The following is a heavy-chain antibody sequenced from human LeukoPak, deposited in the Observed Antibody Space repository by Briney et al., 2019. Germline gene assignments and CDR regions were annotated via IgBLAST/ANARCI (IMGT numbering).Heavy chain of an antibody. V-gene: IGHV4-61*02. CDR1: GGSISSGSYY. CDR2: IYTSGST. J-gene: IGHJ5*02. D-gene: IGHD6-19*01. Sequence: PSQTLSLTCTVSGGSISSGSYYWSRIRQPAGKGLEWIGRIYTSGSTNYNPSLKSRVTISVDTSKNQFSLKLSSVTAADTAVYYCARAKYSSGWYNWFDPWGQGTLVTVSS. CDR3: ARAKYSSGWYNWFDP.